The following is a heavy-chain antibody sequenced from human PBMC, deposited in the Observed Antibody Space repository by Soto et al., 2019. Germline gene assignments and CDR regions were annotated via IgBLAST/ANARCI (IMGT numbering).Heavy chain of an antibody. CDR2: IDPRDSET. V-gene: IGHV5-10-1*01. CDR3: ARREYSYSRGSFDY. CDR1: GYNFTNFW. Sequence: GESLKISCEGSGYNFTNFWIHWVRQLPGKGLEWMGRIDPRDSETNYSPSFQGHVTISTAKSVTTAYLQWSSLKASDTALYYCARREYSYSRGSFDYWGHGTLVTVSS. J-gene: IGHJ4*01. D-gene: IGHD3-22*01.